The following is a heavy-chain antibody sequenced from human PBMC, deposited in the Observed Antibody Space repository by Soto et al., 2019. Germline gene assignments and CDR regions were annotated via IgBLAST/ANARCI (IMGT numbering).Heavy chain of an antibody. D-gene: IGHD3-16*01. CDR3: AKGLGANFPSSRWFDP. V-gene: IGHV4-30-4*01. Sequence: SETLSLTCTVSGGSISSGDYYWSWIRQPPGKGLEWIGYIYYSGSTYYNPSLKSRVTISVDTSKNQFSLKLSSVTAEDAAIYYCAKGLGANFPSSRWFDPWGHGTLVTVSS. J-gene: IGHJ5*02. CDR1: GGSISSGDYY. CDR2: IYYSGST.